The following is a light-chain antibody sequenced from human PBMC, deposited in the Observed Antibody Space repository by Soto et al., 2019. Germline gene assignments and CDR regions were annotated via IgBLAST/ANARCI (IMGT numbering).Light chain of an antibody. CDR1: QSVSSY. J-gene: IGKJ2*01. CDR2: DAS. Sequence: EIVLTQSPATLSLSPGERATLSCRASQSVSSYLAWYQQKPGQAPRLLIYDASNRATGIPARFSGSGSGTAVTLTISSLEPEDFAVYYCQQRSNWPPETFGQGTKLEIK. CDR3: QQRSNWPPET. V-gene: IGKV3-11*01.